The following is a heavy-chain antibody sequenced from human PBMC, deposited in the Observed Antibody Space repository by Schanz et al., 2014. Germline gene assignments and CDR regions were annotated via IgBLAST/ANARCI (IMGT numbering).Heavy chain of an antibody. CDR1: GFTFSSYW. J-gene: IGHJ4*02. D-gene: IGHD1-26*01. CDR3: ARGARQYSGSYSPSDY. Sequence: EVRLVESGGGLVQSGGSLRLSCAASGFTFSSYWMHWVRQAPGKGLVWVSRINSDDTTKTYADSVKGRFTISRDNAKNSLFLLMSSLRAEDSAVYYCARGARQYSGSYSPSDYWGQGTLVTVSS. CDR2: INSDDTTK. V-gene: IGHV3-74*03.